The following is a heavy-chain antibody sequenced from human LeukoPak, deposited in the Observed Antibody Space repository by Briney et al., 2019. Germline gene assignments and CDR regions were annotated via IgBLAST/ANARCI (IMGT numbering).Heavy chain of an antibody. Sequence: PGGSLRLSCAASGFTFSNYWMHWVRHAPGKGLVWVSRVNSDGSSTSYADPVKGRFTISRDNAKNTVYLQMNSLRAEDTAVYYCGRGGKVEQLVLARWGQGSLVTVSS. D-gene: IGHD6-13*01. V-gene: IGHV3-74*01. CDR1: GFTFSNYW. CDR2: VNSDGSST. J-gene: IGHJ4*02. CDR3: GRGGKVEQLVLAR.